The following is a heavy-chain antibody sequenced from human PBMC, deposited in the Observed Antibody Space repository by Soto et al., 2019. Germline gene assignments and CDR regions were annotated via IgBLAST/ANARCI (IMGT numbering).Heavy chain of an antibody. CDR2: IYYSGST. Sequence: SETLSLTCIVSGGSISNYYWSWIRQPPGKGLEWIGYIYYSGSTNYNPSLQSRVTISVDTSKDQFSLKLSSVTAADTAVYYCARAVLPATAPFDYWGQGTLVTVSS. CDR1: GGSISNYY. D-gene: IGHD2-2*01. V-gene: IGHV4-59*01. CDR3: ARAVLPATAPFDY. J-gene: IGHJ4*02.